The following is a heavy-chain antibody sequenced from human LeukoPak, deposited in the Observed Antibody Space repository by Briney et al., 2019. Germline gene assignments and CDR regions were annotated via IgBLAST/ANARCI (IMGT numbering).Heavy chain of an antibody. CDR3: ARDGIMGAFDI. CDR2: IGTAGDT. D-gene: IGHD2-8*01. V-gene: IGHV3-13*01. CDR1: GFTFSSYD. Sequence: GGSLRLSCAASGFTFSSYDMHWVRQATGKGLEWVSAIGTAGDTYYPGSVKGRFTISRENAKNSLYLQMNSLRAGDTAVYYCARDGIMGAFDIWGQGTMVTVSS. J-gene: IGHJ3*02.